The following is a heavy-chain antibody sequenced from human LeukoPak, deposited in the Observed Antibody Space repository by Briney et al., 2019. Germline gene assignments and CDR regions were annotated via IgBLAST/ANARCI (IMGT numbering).Heavy chain of an antibody. D-gene: IGHD2-15*01. V-gene: IGHV3-74*01. CDR1: RFTFSSYW. CDR3: ARGANRAYCSGDTCFGAFDI. CDR2: INSDGSAT. Sequence: PGGSLRLSCAASRFTFSSYWMHWVRQAPGKGLVWVSRINSDGSATRYADSVKGRFTISRDNAKNTLYLQMNSLRAEDTAVYYCARGANRAYCSGDTCFGAFDIWGQGTMVTVSS. J-gene: IGHJ3*02.